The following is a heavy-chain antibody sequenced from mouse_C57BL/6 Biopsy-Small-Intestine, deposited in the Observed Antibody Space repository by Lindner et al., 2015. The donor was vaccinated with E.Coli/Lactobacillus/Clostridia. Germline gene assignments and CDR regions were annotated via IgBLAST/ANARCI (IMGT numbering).Heavy chain of an antibody. CDR3: TTGVSAFAF. D-gene: IGHD4-1*01. CDR2: VIPVLGVA. J-gene: IGHJ3*01. CDR1: EGTFNNYT. V-gene: IGHV1-4*02. Sequence: SVKVSCKASEGTFNNYTIHWVRQAPGQGLEWMGRVIPVLGVAHYAQRFQGRITIIADKSTTTAYLDLNTLKSDGSAVYYCTTGVSAFAFWGQGTVVTVS.